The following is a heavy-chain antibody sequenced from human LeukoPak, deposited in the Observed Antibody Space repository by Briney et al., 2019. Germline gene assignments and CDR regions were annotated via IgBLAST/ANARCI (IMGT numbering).Heavy chain of an antibody. D-gene: IGHD6-13*01. CDR3: ARDSGSSSGPFDY. CDR2: IRYDGRNK. CDR1: GFTFSSYG. Sequence: GGSLRLSCAASGFTFSSYGMHWVRQAPGKGLEWVAFIRYDGRNKYYADSVKGRFTISRDNAKNSLYLQMNSLRAEDTAVYYCARDSGSSSGPFDYWGQGTLVTVSS. J-gene: IGHJ4*02. V-gene: IGHV3-30*02.